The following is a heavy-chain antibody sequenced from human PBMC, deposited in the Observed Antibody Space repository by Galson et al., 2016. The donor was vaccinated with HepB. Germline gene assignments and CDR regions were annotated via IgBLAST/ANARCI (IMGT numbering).Heavy chain of an antibody. CDR1: GFTFRNHW. V-gene: IGHV3-74*01. CDR3: ARVYDYVWVGSHFDY. CDR2: INSDGSGT. D-gene: IGHD3-16*01. J-gene: IGHJ4*02. Sequence: SLRLSCAASGFTFRNHWMHWVRQAPGKGLVWISRINSDGSGTTYADSVKGRFTISRDNAKNTVYLQMDSLRAEDTAVYYCARVYDYVWVGSHFDYLGQGTLVTVSS.